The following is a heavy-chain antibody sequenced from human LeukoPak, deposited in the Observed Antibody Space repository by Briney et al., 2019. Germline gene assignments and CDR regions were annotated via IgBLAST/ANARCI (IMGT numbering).Heavy chain of an antibody. CDR1: GDTFTYYH. CDR2: VYVTGETT. J-gene: IGHJ4*02. Sequence: ASVKVSCQASGDTFTYYHIHWVRQAPGQGVAWMGAVYVTGETTRNTQNFQGRVTMTRDPSTATVYMELTSLRSEDTAVYYCATEATGSYYFDYWGQGVLVTVSS. CDR3: ATEATGSYYFDY. V-gene: IGHV1-46*01.